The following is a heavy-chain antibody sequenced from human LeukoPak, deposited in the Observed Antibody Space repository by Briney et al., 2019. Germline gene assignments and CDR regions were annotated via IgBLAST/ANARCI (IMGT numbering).Heavy chain of an antibody. V-gene: IGHV1-69*04. CDR2: IIPVLNIT. Sequence: SVQVSCKTSGGTFSTSAITWVRQAPGQGLEWMGRIIPVLNITTYAQRFQGRVTITADTSTSTVYMELSSLRSEETAVYYCARDQGLTAPPPYGLGVWGQGTTVIVSS. CDR1: GGTFSTSA. CDR3: ARDQGLTAPPPYGLGV. J-gene: IGHJ6*02. D-gene: IGHD5-18*01.